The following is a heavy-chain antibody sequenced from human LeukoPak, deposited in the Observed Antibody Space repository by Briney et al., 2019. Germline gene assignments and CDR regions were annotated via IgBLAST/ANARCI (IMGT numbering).Heavy chain of an antibody. V-gene: IGHV3-9*01. Sequence: GGSLRLSCAASGFTFDDYAMHWVRQAPGKGLEWVSGISWNRGSIGYADSVKGRFTISRDNAKNSLYLQMNSLRAEDTALYYCAKGSWFDLWGRGTLVTVSS. CDR1: GFTFDDYA. CDR3: AKGSWFDL. J-gene: IGHJ2*01. CDR2: ISWNRGSI.